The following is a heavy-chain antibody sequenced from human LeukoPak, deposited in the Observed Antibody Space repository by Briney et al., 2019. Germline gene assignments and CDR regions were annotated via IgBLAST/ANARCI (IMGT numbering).Heavy chain of an antibody. Sequence: GASVKVSCKASGYTFTGYYMHWVRQAPGQGLEWMGWINPNSGGTNYAQKFQGRVTMTRDTSISTAYMELSRLRSDDTAVYYCARDIVVVPSPSYYMDVWGKGTTVTVSS. D-gene: IGHD2-2*01. V-gene: IGHV1-2*02. J-gene: IGHJ6*03. CDR1: GYTFTGYY. CDR3: ARDIVVVPSPSYYMDV. CDR2: INPNSGGT.